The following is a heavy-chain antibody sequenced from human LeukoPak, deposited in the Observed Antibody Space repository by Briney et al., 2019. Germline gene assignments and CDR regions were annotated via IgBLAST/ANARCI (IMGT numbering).Heavy chain of an antibody. CDR3: AKDFSYYYDSSGYYKNYYYGMDV. CDR2: ISGSGGST. V-gene: IGHV3-23*01. CDR1: GFTFSSYA. Sequence: GGSLRLSCAASGFTFSSYAMSWVRQAPGKGLGWVSAISGSGGSTYYADSVKGRFTISRDNSKNTLYLQMDSLRAEDTAVYYCAKDFSYYYDSSGYYKNYYYGMDVWGQGTTVTVSS. D-gene: IGHD3-22*01. J-gene: IGHJ6*02.